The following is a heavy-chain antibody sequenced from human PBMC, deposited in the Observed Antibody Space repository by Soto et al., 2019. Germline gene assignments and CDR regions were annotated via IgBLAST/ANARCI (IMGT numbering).Heavy chain of an antibody. Sequence: EVQLVESGGGLVQPGVSLRLSCGASGFTFSTYSMNWVRQAPGKGLQWISYITKSSRTIYYADSVKGRLTISRDNAKNSLYLQMNSLRAEDTAVYYCTRDHGYGYGMDVWGQGTTVTVSS. CDR3: TRDHGYGYGMDV. D-gene: IGHD5-12*01. V-gene: IGHV3-48*01. J-gene: IGHJ6*02. CDR1: GFTFSTYS. CDR2: ITKSSRTI.